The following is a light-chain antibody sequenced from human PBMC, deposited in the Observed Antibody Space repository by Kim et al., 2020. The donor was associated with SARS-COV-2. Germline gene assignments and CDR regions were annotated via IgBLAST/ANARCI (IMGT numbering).Light chain of an antibody. Sequence: VSPGERATLSCRASQSVSTNLAWYQQQPGQAPRLLIYGASTRATGIPARFSGSGSGTEFTLTISSLQSEDFAVYYCQQYSTWLITFGQGTRLEIK. V-gene: IGKV3D-15*01. CDR3: QQYSTWLIT. CDR1: QSVSTN. CDR2: GAS. J-gene: IGKJ5*01.